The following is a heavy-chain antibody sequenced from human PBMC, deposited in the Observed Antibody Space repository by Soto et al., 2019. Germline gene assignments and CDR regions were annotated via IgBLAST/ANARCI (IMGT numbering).Heavy chain of an antibody. CDR1: GFTFSSNW. CDR3: AREIVVARGASYFDY. D-gene: IGHD2-2*01. Sequence: GGSLRLSCVGSGFTFSSNWMTWVRQAPGKGLEWVGNIRQDGSEKSYVDSVKGRFTISRDNAKNSLYLQMNSLRAEDTAVYYCAREIVVARGASYFDYWGPGTLVTVSS. J-gene: IGHJ4*02. V-gene: IGHV3-7*04. CDR2: IRQDGSEK.